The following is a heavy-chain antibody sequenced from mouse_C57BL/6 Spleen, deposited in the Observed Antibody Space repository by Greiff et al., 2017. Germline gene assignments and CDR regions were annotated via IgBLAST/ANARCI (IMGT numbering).Heavy chain of an antibody. Sequence: DVKLQESGPGLVKPSQSLSLTCSVTGYSITSGYYWNWIRQFPGNKLEWMGYISYDGSNNYNPSLKNRISITRDTSKNQFFLKLNSVTTEDTATYYCARVRDDYAMDYWGQGTSVTVSS. CDR2: ISYDGSN. V-gene: IGHV3-6*01. CDR3: ARVRDDYAMDY. J-gene: IGHJ4*01. CDR1: GYSITSGYY. D-gene: IGHD3-3*01.